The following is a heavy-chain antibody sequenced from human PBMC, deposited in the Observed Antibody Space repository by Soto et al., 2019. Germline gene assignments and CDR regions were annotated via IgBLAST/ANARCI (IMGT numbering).Heavy chain of an antibody. J-gene: IGHJ4*02. CDR1: GLTFSSYW. Sequence: EVQLVESGGGLVQPGGSLRLSCAASGLTFSSYWMHWVRQAPGKGLVWVSRISTDGSVTTYADSVKGRFTISRDNAKNTLDLQMNSLRTEDTSVYYCARAPYSSGWRGFDYWGQGTLVTVSS. CDR3: ARAPYSSGWRGFDY. D-gene: IGHD6-19*01. CDR2: ISTDGSVT. V-gene: IGHV3-74*01.